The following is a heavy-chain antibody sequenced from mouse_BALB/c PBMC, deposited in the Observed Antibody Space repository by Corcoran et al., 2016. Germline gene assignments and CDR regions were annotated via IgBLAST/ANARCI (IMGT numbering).Heavy chain of an antibody. CDR3: ARLYDGYFYAMDY. J-gene: IGHJ4*01. V-gene: IGHV4-1*02. D-gene: IGHD2-3*01. CDR1: GFDFSRYW. CDR2: INPDSSTI. Sequence: EVKLLESGGGLVQPGGSLKLSCAASGFDFSRYWMSWVRQAPGKGLEWIGEINPDSSTINYTPSLKDKFIISRDNAKNTLYLQMSKVRSEDTALYYCARLYDGYFYAMDYWGQGTSVTVSS.